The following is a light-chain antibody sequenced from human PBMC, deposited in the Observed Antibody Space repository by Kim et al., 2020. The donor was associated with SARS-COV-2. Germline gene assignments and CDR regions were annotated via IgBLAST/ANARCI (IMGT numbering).Light chain of an antibody. CDR1: QSVSSN. CDR3: QQYSHWPLT. Sequence: EIVMTQSPATLSVSPGERATLSCRASQSVSSNLAWYQQKPGQAPRLIIYGASTRATGIPGRFSGSGSGTEFTLTISSLQSEDFAVYYCQQYSHWPLTFGGGNKLEI. J-gene: IGKJ4*01. V-gene: IGKV3-15*01. CDR2: GAS.